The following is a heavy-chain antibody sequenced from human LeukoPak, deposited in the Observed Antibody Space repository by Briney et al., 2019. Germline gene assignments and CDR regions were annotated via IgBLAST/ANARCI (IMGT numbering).Heavy chain of an antibody. D-gene: IGHD3-10*01. J-gene: IGHJ4*02. CDR3: ARDKGLLWFGESQGFDY. CDR2: INAGNGNT. V-gene: IGHV1-3*01. CDR1: GYTFTSYA. Sequence: GASVKVSCKASGYTFTSYAMHWVRQAPGQRLEWMGWINAGNGNTKYSQKFQGRVTITRDTSASTAYMELSSLRSEDTAVYYCARDKGLLWFGESQGFDYWGQGTLVTVSS.